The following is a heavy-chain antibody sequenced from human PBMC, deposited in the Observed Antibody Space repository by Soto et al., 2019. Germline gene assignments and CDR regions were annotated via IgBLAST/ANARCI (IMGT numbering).Heavy chain of an antibody. CDR2: ISAYNGNT. D-gene: IGHD5-12*01. Sequence: ASVKVSCKASGYTFATYGISWVRQAPGQGLEWMGWISAYNGNTNYAQKLQGRVTMTRDKSTSTAYMELRSLRSDDTAVFYCASGSRNSGYDFDYWALGTLVTVSS. CDR3: ASGSRNSGYDFDY. CDR1: GYTFATYG. V-gene: IGHV1-18*01. J-gene: IGHJ4*02.